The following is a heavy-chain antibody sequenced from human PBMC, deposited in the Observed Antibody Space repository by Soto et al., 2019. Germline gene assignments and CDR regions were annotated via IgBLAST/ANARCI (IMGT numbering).Heavy chain of an antibody. CDR1: GFTFSSYG. CDR3: ATGYSGWRFDY. CDR2: IWYDGSNK. V-gene: IGHV3-33*01. D-gene: IGHD6-19*01. Sequence: GGSLRLSCAASGFTFSSYGMHWVRQAPGKGLEWVAVIWYDGSNKYYADSVKGRFTISRDNSKNTLYLQMNSLRAEDTAVSSCATGYSGWRFDYWGHGTLFTVSS. J-gene: IGHJ4*01.